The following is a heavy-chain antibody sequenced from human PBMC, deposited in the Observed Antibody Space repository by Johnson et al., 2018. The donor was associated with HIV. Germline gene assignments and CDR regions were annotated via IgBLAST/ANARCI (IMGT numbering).Heavy chain of an antibody. CDR3: AGAYVDDGPDAFDI. CDR1: GFTFSSYA. J-gene: IGHJ3*02. CDR2: ISYDGNNK. D-gene: IGHD4-17*01. V-gene: IGHV3-30-3*01. Sequence: QVQLVESGGGVVQPGKSLRLSCAASGFTFSSYAMHWVRQAPGKGLEWVAIISYDGNNKYYTDSVKGRFTISRDNSKNTLYLQMSSLRAEDTAVYYCAGAYVDDGPDAFDIWGHGTMVTVSS.